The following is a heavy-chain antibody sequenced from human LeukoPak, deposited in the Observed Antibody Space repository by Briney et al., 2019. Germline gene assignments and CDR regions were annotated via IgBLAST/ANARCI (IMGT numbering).Heavy chain of an antibody. D-gene: IGHD3-10*01. CDR3: ARGSGRVGNYYYMDV. Sequence: PSETLSLTCTVSGGSISSYYWSWIRQPPGKGLEWIGYIYYSGSTNYNPSLKSRVTMSVDTSKNQFSLKLSSVTAADTAAYYCARGSGRVGNYYYMDVWGKGTTVTISS. J-gene: IGHJ6*03. V-gene: IGHV4-59*12. CDR1: GGSISSYY. CDR2: IYYSGST.